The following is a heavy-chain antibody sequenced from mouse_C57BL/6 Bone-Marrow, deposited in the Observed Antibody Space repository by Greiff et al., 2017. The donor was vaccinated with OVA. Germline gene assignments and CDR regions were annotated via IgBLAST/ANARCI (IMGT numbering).Heavy chain of an antibody. CDR1: GFNIKDDY. D-gene: IGHD1-1*01. CDR2: IDPENGDT. J-gene: IGHJ2*01. V-gene: IGHV14-4*01. CDR3: TGGITTVNY. Sequence: EVKLVESGAELVRPGASVKLSCTASGFNIKDDYMHWVKQRPEQGLEWIGWIDPENGDTEYASKFQGKATITADTSSNTAYLQLSSLTSEDTAVYYCTGGITTVNYWGQGTTLTVSS.